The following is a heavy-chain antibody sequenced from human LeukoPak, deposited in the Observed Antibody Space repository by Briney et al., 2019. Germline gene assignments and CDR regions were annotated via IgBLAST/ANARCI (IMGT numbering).Heavy chain of an antibody. V-gene: IGHV3-53*01. J-gene: IGHJ3*02. D-gene: IGHD1-14*01. CDR3: ARDKPGEHAFDI. Sequence: GGSLRLSCAASGFTVSSNYMSWVRQAPGKGLEWVSAIYSGGTTYYADSVKGRFTISRDNSKNTLYLQMNSLRAEDTAVYYCARDKPGEHAFDIWGQGTMVTVSS. CDR1: GFTVSSNY. CDR2: IYSGGTT.